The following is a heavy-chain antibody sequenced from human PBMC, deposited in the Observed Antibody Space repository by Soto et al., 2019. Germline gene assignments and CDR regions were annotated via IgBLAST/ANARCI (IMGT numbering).Heavy chain of an antibody. D-gene: IGHD3-3*01. CDR3: ARGQTPYYDFWSGYQYNWFDP. V-gene: IGHV4-34*01. CDR2: INHSGST. J-gene: IGHJ5*02. Sequence: KSSETLSLTXAVYGGSFSGYYWSWIRQPPGKGLEWIGEINHSGSTNYNPSLKSRVTISVDTSKNQSSLKLSSVTAADTAVYYCARGQTPYYDFWSGYQYNWFDPWGQGTLVTVSS. CDR1: GGSFSGYY.